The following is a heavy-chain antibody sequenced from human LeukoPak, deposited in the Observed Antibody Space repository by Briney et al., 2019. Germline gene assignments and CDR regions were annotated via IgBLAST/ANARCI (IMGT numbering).Heavy chain of an antibody. CDR1: GFTFDDYN. Sequence: GRSLRLSCAASGFTFDDYNMHWVRQAPGKGLEWFSLISRDGGRAYYADSVKGRFTISRDKNKNSLYLQMNSLRTEDTALYYCAKDKGYSYGHGFDYWGQGTLVTVSS. V-gene: IGHV3-43*01. CDR2: ISRDGGRA. D-gene: IGHD5-18*01. CDR3: AKDKGYSYGHGFDY. J-gene: IGHJ4*02.